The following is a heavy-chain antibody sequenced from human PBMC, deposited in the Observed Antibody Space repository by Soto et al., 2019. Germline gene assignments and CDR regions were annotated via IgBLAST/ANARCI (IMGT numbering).Heavy chain of an antibody. J-gene: IGHJ4*02. Sequence: ASVKVSCKVSGYTLTELSMHWVRQAPGKGLEWMGGFDPEDGETIYAQKFQGRVTMTEDTSTDTAYMELSSLRSEDTAVYYCASIMITFGGVIAPNQFDYSGQGTRVTVSS. CDR2: FDPEDGET. D-gene: IGHD3-16*02. V-gene: IGHV1-24*01. CDR1: GYTLTELS. CDR3: ASIMITFGGVIAPNQFDY.